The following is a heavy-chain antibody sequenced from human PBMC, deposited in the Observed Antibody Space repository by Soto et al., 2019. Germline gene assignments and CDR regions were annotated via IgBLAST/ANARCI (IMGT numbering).Heavy chain of an antibody. CDR2: IGVSDGRT. Sequence: EVQLLDSGGGLVQPGGSLRLSCEVSGFTFSTYAMSWVRQAPGRGLEWVSSIGVSDGRTYYADSVKGRFSISRANAKNTLYLQLNSLRVEDTATSYCARLGYCSGGICEWGWLDPWGQGTQVAVSS. J-gene: IGHJ5*02. D-gene: IGHD2-15*01. CDR3: ARLGYCSGGICEWGWLDP. V-gene: IGHV3-23*01. CDR1: GFTFSTYA.